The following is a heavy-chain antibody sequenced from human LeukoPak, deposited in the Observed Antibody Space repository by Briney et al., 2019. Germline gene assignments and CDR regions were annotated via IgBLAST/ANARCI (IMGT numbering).Heavy chain of an antibody. Sequence: SETLSLTCAVYGGSFSGYYWSWIRQPPGKGLEWIGEINHSGSTNYNPSLKSRVTISVDTSKNQFSLKLSSVTAADTAVYYCAREYSGYYFAFDIWGQGTMVTVSS. CDR3: AREYSGYYFAFDI. CDR2: INHSGST. D-gene: IGHD5-12*01. J-gene: IGHJ3*02. V-gene: IGHV4-34*01. CDR1: GGSFSGYY.